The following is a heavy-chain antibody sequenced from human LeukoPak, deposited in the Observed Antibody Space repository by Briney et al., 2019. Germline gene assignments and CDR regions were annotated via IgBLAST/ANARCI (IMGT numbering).Heavy chain of an antibody. CDR1: GGSISSSSYY. D-gene: IGHD2-2*02. CDR3: ARRGRYCSSTSCYMGGFYNWFDP. J-gene: IGHJ5*02. CDR2: IYYSGST. Sequence: PSETLSLTCTVSGGSISSSSYYWGWIRQPPGKGLEWIGSIYYSGSTYYNPSLKSRVTISVDTSKNQFSLKLSSVTAADTAVYYCARRGRYCSSTSCYMGGFYNWFDPWGQGTLVTVSS. V-gene: IGHV4-39*07.